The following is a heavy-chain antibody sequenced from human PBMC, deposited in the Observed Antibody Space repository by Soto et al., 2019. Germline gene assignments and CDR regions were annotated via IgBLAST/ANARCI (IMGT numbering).Heavy chain of an antibody. CDR3: AKNGLSWFDP. Sequence: GGSLRLSCAASGFTFSSYGMHWVRQAPGKGLEWVAVISYDGSNKYYADSVKGRFTISRDNSKNTLYLQMNSLRAEDTAVYYCAKNGLSWFDPWGQGTLVTVSS. V-gene: IGHV3-30*18. J-gene: IGHJ5*02. D-gene: IGHD3-16*01. CDR1: GFTFSSYG. CDR2: ISYDGSNK.